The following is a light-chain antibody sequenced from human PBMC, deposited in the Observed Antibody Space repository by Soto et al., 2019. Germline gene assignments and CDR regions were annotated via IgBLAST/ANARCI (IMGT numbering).Light chain of an antibody. CDR2: DAS. V-gene: IGKV3-11*01. J-gene: IGKJ5*01. Sequence: EIVFTQSPATLSLSPGERATLSCRASQSVSSNLAWYQQKPGQPPRLLIYDASNRATGIPARFSGSGSGTDFTLTISSLEPEDFAVYYCQRGDTFGQGTRLEIK. CDR1: QSVSSN. CDR3: QRGDT.